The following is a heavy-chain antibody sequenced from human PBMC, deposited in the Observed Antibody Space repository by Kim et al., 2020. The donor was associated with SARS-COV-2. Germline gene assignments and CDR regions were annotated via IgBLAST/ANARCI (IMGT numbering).Heavy chain of an antibody. CDR1: GGSFSGYY. V-gene: IGHV4-34*01. Sequence: SETLSLTCAVYGGSFSGYYWSWIRQPPGKGLEWIGEINHSGRTNHNPSLKSRVTISVNTSKNQFSLKVNFVTAAYTAVYHCARGPIPSGHSDYWGQGILV. CDR2: INHSGRT. D-gene: IGHD3-22*01. J-gene: IGHJ4*02. CDR3: ARGPIPSGHSDY.